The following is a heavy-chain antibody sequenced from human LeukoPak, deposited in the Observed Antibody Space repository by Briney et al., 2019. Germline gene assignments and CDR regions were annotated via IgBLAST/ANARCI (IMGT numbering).Heavy chain of an antibody. Sequence: GGSLRLSCAASGFTFSSYAMSWVRQAPGKGLEWVSAISGSGGSTYYADSVKGRFTISRDNSKSTLYLQMNSLRAEDTAVYYCAKARGLRPFVYYWGQGTLVTVPS. CDR2: ISGSGGST. CDR3: AKARGLRPFVYY. CDR1: GFTFSSYA. D-gene: IGHD3-16*01. J-gene: IGHJ4*02. V-gene: IGHV3-23*01.